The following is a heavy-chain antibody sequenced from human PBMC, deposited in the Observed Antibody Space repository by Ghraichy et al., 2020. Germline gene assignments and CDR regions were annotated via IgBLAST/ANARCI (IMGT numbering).Heavy chain of an antibody. V-gene: IGHV4-59*01. CDR3: ARDRRPYNWNDGGAHWFDP. Sequence: SETLSLTCTVSGGSISSYYWSWIRQPPGKGLEWIGYIYYSGSTNYNPSLKSRVTISVDTSKNQFSLKLSSVTAADTAGYYCARDRRPYNWNDGGAHWFDPWGQGTLVTVSS. J-gene: IGHJ5*02. D-gene: IGHD1-1*01. CDR2: IYYSGST. CDR1: GGSISSYY.